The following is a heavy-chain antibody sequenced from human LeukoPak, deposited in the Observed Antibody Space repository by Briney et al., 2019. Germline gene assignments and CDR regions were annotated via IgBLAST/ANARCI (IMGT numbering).Heavy chain of an antibody. J-gene: IGHJ4*02. CDR3: ASEAYYYGSGSRRVVFDY. V-gene: IGHV1-69*01. D-gene: IGHD3-10*01. Sequence: ASVKVSCKASGGTFSSYAISWVRQGPGQGLELMGGIIPIFGTANYAQKFQGRVTITADESTSTAYMELSSLRSEDTAVYYCASEAYYYGSGSRRVVFDYWGQGTLVTVSS. CDR1: GGTFSSYA. CDR2: IIPIFGTA.